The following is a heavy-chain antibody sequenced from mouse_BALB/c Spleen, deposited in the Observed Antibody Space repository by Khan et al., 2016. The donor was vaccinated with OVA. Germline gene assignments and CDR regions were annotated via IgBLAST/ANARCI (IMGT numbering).Heavy chain of an antibody. CDR3: TREGGGKRFAY. CDR2: ISTYYGDA. CDR1: GYTFTDFT. Sequence: QVQLQQSGAELVRPGVSVKISCKGSGYTFTDFTMHWVKQSHAMSLEWIGVISTYYGDATYNQKFKDKATMTVDKSSSTAYMELARLTSEDSAIYDCTREGGGKRFAYWGQGTLVTVSA. V-gene: IGHV1S137*01. J-gene: IGHJ3*01.